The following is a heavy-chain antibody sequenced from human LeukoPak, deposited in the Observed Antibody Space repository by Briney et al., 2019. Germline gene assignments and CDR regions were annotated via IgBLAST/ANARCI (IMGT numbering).Heavy chain of an antibody. CDR1: GFTFSSYA. Sequence: GGSLGLSCAASGFTFSSYAMSWVRQAPGKGLEWVSAISGSGGSTYYADSVKGRFTISRDNSKNTLYLQMNSLRAEDTAVYYCARRVVYYFDYWGQGTLVTVSS. CDR2: ISGSGGST. D-gene: IGHD2-15*01. J-gene: IGHJ4*02. CDR3: ARRVVYYFDY. V-gene: IGHV3-23*01.